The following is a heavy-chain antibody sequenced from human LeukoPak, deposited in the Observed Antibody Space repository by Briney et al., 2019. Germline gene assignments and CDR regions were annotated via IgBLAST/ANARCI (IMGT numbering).Heavy chain of an antibody. CDR1: GGSFSGYY. D-gene: IGHD3-22*01. J-gene: IGHJ3*01. Sequence: SETLSLTCAVYGGSFSGYYGSWLRQPPGKGLEWIGEINHSGSTNYNPSLKSQVTISVDTSKNQFSLKLSSVTGADPALYDCARFHLPYYYDSSRYYQSPYDAFDLWGQETMVTVPS. V-gene: IGHV4-34*01. CDR3: ARFHLPYYYDSSRYYQSPYDAFDL. CDR2: INHSGST.